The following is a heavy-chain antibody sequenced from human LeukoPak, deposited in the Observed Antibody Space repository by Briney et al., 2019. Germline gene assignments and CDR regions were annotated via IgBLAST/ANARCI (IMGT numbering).Heavy chain of an antibody. CDR3: ARQAEYDILPDYSYCDD. CDR1: GGTFSSYA. V-gene: IGHV1-69*06. J-gene: IGHJ4*02. D-gene: IGHD3-9*01. Sequence: PKGSVKVSCKASGGTFSSYAIRWVRQAPGQGLEWMGGIFPIFGTANYAQKFQGRVTITADKSTSTAYMELSSLRSENTAVYYCARQAEYDILPDYSYCDDWGQGTLVIVSA. CDR2: IFPIFGTA.